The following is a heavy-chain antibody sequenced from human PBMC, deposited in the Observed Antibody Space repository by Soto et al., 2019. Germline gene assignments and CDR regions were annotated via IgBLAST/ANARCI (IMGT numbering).Heavy chain of an antibody. Sequence: QVQLVESGGGVVPPGRSLRLSCAASGFTFSNYGMHWVRQAPGKGLEWVAVILNDGSNRYHADSVKDRFTISRDTSMNTLYLQMNSLRAEDTAVYYCARDDEYSGNGMDVWGQGTTVTVS. D-gene: IGHD3-10*01. CDR3: ARDDEYSGNGMDV. V-gene: IGHV3-33*01. J-gene: IGHJ6*02. CDR1: GFTFSNYG. CDR2: ILNDGSNR.